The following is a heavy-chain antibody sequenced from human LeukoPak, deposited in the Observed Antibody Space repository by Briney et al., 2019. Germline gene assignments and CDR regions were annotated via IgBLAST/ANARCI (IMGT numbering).Heavy chain of an antibody. CDR3: ARAGFEGYCSGGSCYSVWFDP. Sequence: PSETLSLTCTVSGGSISSYYWSWIRRPPGKGLEWIGYIYYSGSTNYNPSLKSRVTISVDTSKNQFSLKLSSVTAADTAVYYCARAGFEGYCSGGSCYSVWFDPWGQGTLVTVSS. D-gene: IGHD2-15*01. CDR1: GGSISSYY. J-gene: IGHJ5*02. CDR2: IYYSGST. V-gene: IGHV4-59*01.